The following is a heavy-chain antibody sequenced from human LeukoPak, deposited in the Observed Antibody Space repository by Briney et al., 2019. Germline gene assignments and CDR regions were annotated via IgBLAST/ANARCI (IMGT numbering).Heavy chain of an antibody. V-gene: IGHV4-61*01. CDR1: GGSISSSSYY. CDR2: IYYSGST. J-gene: IGHJ4*02. Sequence: SETLSLTCTVSGGSISSSSYYWSWIRQPPGKGLEWIGYIYYSGSTNYNPSLKSRVTISVDTSKNQFSLKLSSVTAADTAVYYCARDHRVPDYWGQGTLVTVSS. D-gene: IGHD3-3*01. CDR3: ARDHRVPDY.